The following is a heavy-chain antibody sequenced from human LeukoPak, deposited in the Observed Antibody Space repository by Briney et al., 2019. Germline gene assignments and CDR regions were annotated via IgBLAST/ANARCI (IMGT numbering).Heavy chain of an antibody. D-gene: IGHD3-22*01. J-gene: IGHJ4*02. CDR2: INSDGRST. V-gene: IGHV3-74*01. Sequence: GGSLRLSCAASGFTFSSYWMHWVRQAPGKGLVWVSRINSDGRSTIYADSVKGRFTISRDNDKNTLYLQMNSLRAEDTAVYYCARGDLKYYYDSSGYQSGYWGQGTLVTVSS. CDR3: ARGDLKYYYDSSGYQSGY. CDR1: GFTFSSYW.